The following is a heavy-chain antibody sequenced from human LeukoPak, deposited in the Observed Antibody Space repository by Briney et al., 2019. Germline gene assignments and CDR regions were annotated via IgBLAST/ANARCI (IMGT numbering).Heavy chain of an antibody. V-gene: IGHV3-7*01. Sequence: GGSLRLSCAASGFTFSDYWMSWVRQAPGKGLEWVANINQDASEKYFVDSVKGRFTFSRDNAENSLYLLMNSLRAEDTAVYYCARTRLASSWYVGYYFDYWGQGTLVTVSS. CDR1: GFTFSDYW. J-gene: IGHJ4*02. D-gene: IGHD6-13*01. CDR2: INQDASEK. CDR3: ARTRLASSWYVGYYFDY.